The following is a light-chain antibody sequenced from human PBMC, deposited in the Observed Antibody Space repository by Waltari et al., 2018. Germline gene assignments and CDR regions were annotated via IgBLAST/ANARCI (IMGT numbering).Light chain of an antibody. CDR3: WTWDSGLGAGSV. CDR2: ENK. Sequence: QSVLTQPPSVSAAPGQKVPISCSGSNSNIGNNDVSWYQQLPGRAPKLLIYENKQRPSGIPTRFSGSKSGTSATLAITGLQTGDEADYYCWTWDSGLGAGSVFGGGTKLTVL. CDR1: NSNIGNND. J-gene: IGLJ3*02. V-gene: IGLV1-51*02.